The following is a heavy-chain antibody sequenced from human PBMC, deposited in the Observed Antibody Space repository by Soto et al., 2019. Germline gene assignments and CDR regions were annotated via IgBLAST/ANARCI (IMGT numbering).Heavy chain of an antibody. Sequence: EVQLLESGGGLVQPGGSLRLSCAASGFTFSSYAISWVRQAPGKGLEWVSAISGSGGSTYYADSVKGRFTISRDNPKNTLYLQINSLRAEDTAVYYCAKRPDRVAGTHFDYWGQGTLVTVSS. J-gene: IGHJ4*02. V-gene: IGHV3-23*01. CDR1: GFTFSSYA. CDR2: ISGSGGST. D-gene: IGHD6-19*01. CDR3: AKRPDRVAGTHFDY.